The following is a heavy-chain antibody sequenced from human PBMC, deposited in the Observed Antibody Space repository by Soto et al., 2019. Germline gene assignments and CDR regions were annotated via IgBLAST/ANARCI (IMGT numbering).Heavy chain of an antibody. CDR1: GGSISSYY. J-gene: IGHJ1*01. Sequence: PSETLSLTCTVSGGSISSYYWSWIRQPPGKGLEWIGYIYYSGSTNYNPSLKSRVTISVDTSKNQFSLKLSSVTAADTAVYYCARLTNYDYIWGSYRYPEYFQHWGQGTLVTVSS. D-gene: IGHD3-16*02. V-gene: IGHV4-59*01. CDR2: IYYSGST. CDR3: ARLTNYDYIWGSYRYPEYFQH.